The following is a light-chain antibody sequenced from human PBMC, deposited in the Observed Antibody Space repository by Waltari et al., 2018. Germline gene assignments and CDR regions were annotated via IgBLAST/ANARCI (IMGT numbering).Light chain of an antibody. CDR3: CSYAGSYTFGV. CDR1: SSAVGGHNY. CDR2: DVS. Sequence: SALTQPRSVSGSPGQSVTISCTGTSSAVGGHNYVSWYQQHPGKAPKLMIYDVSKRPSGFPDRFSGSKSGNTASLTISGLQAEDEADYYCCSYAGSYTFGVFGGGTKLTVL. J-gene: IGLJ2*01. V-gene: IGLV2-11*01.